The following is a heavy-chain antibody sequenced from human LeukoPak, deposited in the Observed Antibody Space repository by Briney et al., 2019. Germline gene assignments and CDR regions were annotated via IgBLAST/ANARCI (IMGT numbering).Heavy chain of an antibody. CDR3: ARVQISRSYYDILTGHYYFDY. CDR1: VYTFTGYY. Sequence: RASVKVSCKASVYTFTGYYMHWVRQAPGQGLEWMGWINPNSGGTNYAQKFQGRVTMTRDTSISTAYMELSRLRSDDTAVYYCARVQISRSYYDILTGHYYFDYWGQATLVTVSS. J-gene: IGHJ4*02. CDR2: INPNSGGT. D-gene: IGHD3-9*01. V-gene: IGHV1-2*02.